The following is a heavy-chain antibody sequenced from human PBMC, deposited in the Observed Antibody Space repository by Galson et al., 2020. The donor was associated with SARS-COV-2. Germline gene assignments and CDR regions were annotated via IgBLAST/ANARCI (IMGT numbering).Heavy chain of an antibody. CDR1: GYSFTNYW. CDR2: IHPDDSYT. J-gene: IGHJ4*02. Sequence: GESLKISCRTSGYSFTNYWIGWVRQMPGKGLEWMGIIHPDDSYTIYSPSFQGQVTISADKSISTAFLQWSSLKASDTAIYYCARHGASSGWYEGIDYWGQGTLVTVSS. V-gene: IGHV5-51*01. CDR3: ARHGASSGWYEGIDY. D-gene: IGHD6-19*01.